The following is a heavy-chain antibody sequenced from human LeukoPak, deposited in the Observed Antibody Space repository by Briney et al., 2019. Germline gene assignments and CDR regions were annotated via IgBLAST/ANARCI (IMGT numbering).Heavy chain of an antibody. J-gene: IGHJ5*02. CDR1: GEGLSDYY. Sequence: SESVSLTCAVYGEGLSDYYWSWIRQPPGKGLEWIGEINHSGDTNYNPSLKSRVIISVDTSKNQFSLKLTSVTAADTSVYYCAKGLRDTSGWWGWFDPWGQGTLVTVSS. D-gene: IGHD6-19*01. V-gene: IGHV4-34*01. CDR3: AKGLRDTSGWWGWFDP. CDR2: INHSGDT.